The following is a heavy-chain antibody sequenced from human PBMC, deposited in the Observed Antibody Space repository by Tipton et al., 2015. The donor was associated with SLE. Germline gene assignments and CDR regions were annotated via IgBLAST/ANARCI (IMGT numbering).Heavy chain of an antibody. CDR3: ARDRTALRFLEWLPGDY. CDR2: ISYDGSNK. V-gene: IGHV3-30*04. CDR1: GFTFSSYA. D-gene: IGHD3-3*01. Sequence: SLRLSCAASGFTFSSYAMHWVRQAPGKGLEWVAVISYDGSNKYYADSVKGRFTISRDNSKNTLYLQMNSLRAEDTAVYYCARDRTALRFLEWLPGDYWGQGTLVTVSS. J-gene: IGHJ4*02.